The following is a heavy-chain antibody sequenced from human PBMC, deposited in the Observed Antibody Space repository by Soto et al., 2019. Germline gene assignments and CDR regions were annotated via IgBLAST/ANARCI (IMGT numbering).Heavy chain of an antibody. CDR3: ARDPSSWYRSRAFDI. Sequence: QVQLVQSGAEVKKPGSSVKVSCKASGGTFSSYTISWVRQAPGQGLEWMGRITPILGIANYAQKFQGRVTITADKSTSTAYMELSSLRSEDTAVYYCARDPSSWYRSRAFDIWGQGTMVTVSS. J-gene: IGHJ3*02. CDR1: GGTFSSYT. D-gene: IGHD6-13*01. CDR2: ITPILGIA. V-gene: IGHV1-69*08.